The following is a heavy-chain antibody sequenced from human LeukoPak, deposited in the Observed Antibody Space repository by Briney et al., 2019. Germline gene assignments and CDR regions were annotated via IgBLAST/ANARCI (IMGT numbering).Heavy chain of an antibody. Sequence: GGSLRLSCAASGFTFSSYSMNWVRQAPGKGLEWVSSISSSSSYIHYADSVKGRFTISRDNAKNSLYLQMNSLRAEDTAVYYCARAPPEFYDILTYLDYWGQGTLVTVSS. CDR1: GFTFSSYS. V-gene: IGHV3-21*01. D-gene: IGHD3-9*01. CDR3: ARAPPEFYDILTYLDY. J-gene: IGHJ4*02. CDR2: ISSSSSYI.